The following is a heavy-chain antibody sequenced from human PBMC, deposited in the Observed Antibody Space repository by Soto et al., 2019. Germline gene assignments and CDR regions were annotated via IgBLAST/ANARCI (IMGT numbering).Heavy chain of an antibody. J-gene: IGHJ4*02. CDR1: GYTFTSYG. CDR3: ARDPYAYCGGDCYLDYFDY. CDR2: ISAYNGNT. D-gene: IGHD2-21*02. V-gene: IGHV1-18*01. Sequence: ASVTVSCRASGYTFTSYGISWVRQAQGQGLEWMGWISAYNGNTNYAQKLQGRVTMTTDTSTSTAYMELRSLRSDDTAVYYCARDPYAYCGGDCYLDYFDYWGQGTLVTVSS.